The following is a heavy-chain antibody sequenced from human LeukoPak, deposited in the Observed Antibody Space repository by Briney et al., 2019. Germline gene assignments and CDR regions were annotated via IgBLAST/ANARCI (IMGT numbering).Heavy chain of an antibody. D-gene: IGHD3-3*01. V-gene: IGHV5-51*01. J-gene: IGHJ4*02. Sequence: GESLKISCKASGYSFNSYYIGWVRRMRGKGLEWMGMIYPGDPETRYSPSFQGHVTISLDRSITTAYLRSNNLKASDTAMYYCARGVDVWSGSPYFDFWGQGTLVTVSS. CDR2: IYPGDPET. CDR3: ARGVDVWSGSPYFDF. CDR1: GYSFNSYY.